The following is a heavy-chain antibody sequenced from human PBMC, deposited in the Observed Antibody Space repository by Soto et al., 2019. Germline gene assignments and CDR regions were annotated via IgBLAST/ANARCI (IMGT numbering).Heavy chain of an antibody. D-gene: IGHD2-2*01. CDR2: INPSTGSA. CDR1: GYTFTSYY. Sequence: ASVKVSCKASGYTFTSYYIHWVRQAPGQGLEWMGIINPSTGSASYARMFQGRVAMTRDTSTSTVYMEVSSLRSEDTAVYYCARGPTIVVVPAATDMDVWGKGTTVTVS. CDR3: ARGPTIVVVPAATDMDV. J-gene: IGHJ6*03. V-gene: IGHV1-46*01.